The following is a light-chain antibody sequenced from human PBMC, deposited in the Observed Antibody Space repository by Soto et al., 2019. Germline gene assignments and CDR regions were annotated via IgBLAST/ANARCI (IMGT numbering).Light chain of an antibody. Sequence: QSVLTQPPSVSAAPGQKVTISCSGSSSNIGNNYVSWYQQFPGKAPKLLVYDNNKRPSGIPDRFSGSKSGTSATLGITGLQTGDEADYYCGTWDSSLSAGVFGGGTKVTVL. J-gene: IGLJ3*02. V-gene: IGLV1-51*01. CDR3: GTWDSSLSAGV. CDR2: DNN. CDR1: SSNIGNNY.